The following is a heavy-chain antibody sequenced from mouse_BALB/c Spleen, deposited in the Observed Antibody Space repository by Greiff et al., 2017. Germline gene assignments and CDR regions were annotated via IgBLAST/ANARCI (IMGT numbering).Heavy chain of an antibody. CDR3: AREAYYGNYGWFAY. V-gene: IGHV2-9*02. Sequence: VQLQQSGPGLVAPSQSLSITCTVSGFSLTSYGVHWVRQPPGKGLEWLGVIWAGGSTNYNSALMSRLSISKDNSKSQVFLKMNSLQTDDTAMYYCAREAYYGNYGWFAYWGQGTLVTVSA. CDR1: GFSLTSYG. D-gene: IGHD2-10*01. J-gene: IGHJ3*01. CDR2: IWAGGST.